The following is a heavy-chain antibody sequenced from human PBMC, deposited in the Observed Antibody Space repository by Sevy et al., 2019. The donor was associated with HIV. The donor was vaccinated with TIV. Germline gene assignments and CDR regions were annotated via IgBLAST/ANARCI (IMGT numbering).Heavy chain of an antibody. D-gene: IGHD3-10*01. CDR3: ARVAMVRGVISYYYYYMDV. CDR1: GFTFSSYS. V-gene: IGHV3-21*01. J-gene: IGHJ6*03. CDR2: ISSSSSYI. Sequence: GGSLRLSCAASGFTFSSYSMNWVRQAPGKGLEWVSSISSSSSYIYDADSVKGRFTISRDNAKNSLYLQMNSLRAEDTAVYYCARVAMVRGVISYYYYYMDVWGKGTTVTVSS.